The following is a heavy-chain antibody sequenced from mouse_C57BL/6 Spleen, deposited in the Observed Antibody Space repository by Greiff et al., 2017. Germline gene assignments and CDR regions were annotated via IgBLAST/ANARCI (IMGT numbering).Heavy chain of an antibody. CDR3: TRDYGYDRGGCAY. V-gene: IGHV1-15*01. D-gene: IGHD2-2*01. CDR1: GYTFTDYE. CDR2: IDPETGGT. Sequence: SGAELVRPGASVTLSCKASGYTFTDYEMHWVKQTPVHGLEWIGAIDPETGGTAYNQKFKGKAILTADKSSSTAYMELRSLTSEDAAVYYCTRDYGYDRGGCAYGGQGTLVTVSA. J-gene: IGHJ3*01.